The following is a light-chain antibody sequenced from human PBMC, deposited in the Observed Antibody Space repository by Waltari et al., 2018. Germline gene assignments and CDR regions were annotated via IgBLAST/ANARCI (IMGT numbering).Light chain of an antibody. CDR1: QTVSSSY. V-gene: IGKV3-20*01. CDR3: QQYGSSPPRT. Sequence: EIVLTQSPVTLSLSPGERATLSCRASQTVSSSYLAGYQQKPGQAPRLLIYGASSRATGIPDRFSCSGSGTDFTLTISRLEPEDFAVYYCQQYGSSPPRTFGQGTKVEIK. CDR2: GAS. J-gene: IGKJ1*01.